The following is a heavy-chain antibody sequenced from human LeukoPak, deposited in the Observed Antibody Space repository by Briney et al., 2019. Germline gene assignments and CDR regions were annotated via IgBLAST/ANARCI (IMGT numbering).Heavy chain of an antibody. D-gene: IGHD1-14*01. CDR1: GFGVISND. CDR3: LRQGSENPPR. V-gene: IGHV3-53*04. Sequence: GSLRHSCAASGFGVISNDMSWVRQAPGKGLEWVSLIYAGGSSGAYYADSVRGRFTGSRHDSRNTLDLQMNSLRVDDTAMYYCLRQGSENPPRWGQGTLVTVSS. J-gene: IGHJ4*02. CDR2: IYAGGSSGA.